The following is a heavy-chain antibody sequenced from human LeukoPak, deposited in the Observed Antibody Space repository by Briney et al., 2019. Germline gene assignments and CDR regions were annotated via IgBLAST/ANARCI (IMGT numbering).Heavy chain of an antibody. CDR3: ARSRYSSSWYTVGCYYYMDV. V-gene: IGHV4-4*09. Sequence: SETLFLTCTVSGGSISSYYWSWIRQPPGKGLEWIGYIYTSGSTNYNPSLKSRVTISVDTSKNQFSLKLSSVTAADTAVYYCARSRYSSSWYTVGCYYYMDVWGKGTTVTVSS. J-gene: IGHJ6*03. D-gene: IGHD6-13*01. CDR2: IYTSGST. CDR1: GGSISSYY.